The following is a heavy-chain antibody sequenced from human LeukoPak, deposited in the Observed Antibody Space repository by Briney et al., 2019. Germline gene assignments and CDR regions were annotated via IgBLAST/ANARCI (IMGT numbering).Heavy chain of an antibody. Sequence: GGSLRLSCAASGFTFNNYWMSWVRQAPGKGLEWVANIKQDGSEKYYVDSVKGRFTISRDNAKNSLYLPMNSLRAEDTAVYYCARVTYDYYDSSGYYYFDYWGQGTLVTVSS. CDR2: IKQDGSEK. V-gene: IGHV3-7*01. CDR3: ARVTYDYYDSSGYYYFDY. CDR1: GFTFNNYW. J-gene: IGHJ4*02. D-gene: IGHD3-22*01.